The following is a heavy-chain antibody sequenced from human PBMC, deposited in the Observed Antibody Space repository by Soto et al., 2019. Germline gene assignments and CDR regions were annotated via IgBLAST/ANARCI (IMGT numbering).Heavy chain of an antibody. D-gene: IGHD5-12*01. J-gene: IGHJ4*02. V-gene: IGHV3-66*01. CDR1: GFTVSNKY. CDR2: IQSGGPT. CDR3: ASSVRRDGYNSVIFDY. Sequence: GGSLRLSCAASGFTVSNKYMSWVRQAPGKGLDWVSLIQSGGPTYYADSVKGRFTISRDTSENTVHLQMDSLRAEDTAVYYCASSVRRDGYNSVIFDYWGQGTLVTVSS.